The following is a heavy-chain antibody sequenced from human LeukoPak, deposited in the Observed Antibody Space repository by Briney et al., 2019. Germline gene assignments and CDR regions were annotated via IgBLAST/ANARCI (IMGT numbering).Heavy chain of an antibody. D-gene: IGHD6-19*01. CDR1: GFTFSNYW. CDR3: ARMYTSGWYLDY. J-gene: IGHJ4*02. V-gene: IGHV3-48*02. Sequence: PGGSLRLSCAASGFTFSNYWMHWVRQAPGKGLEWLSYITKSSSTIHYADSVKGRFTISRDNVKNSVYLEMNSLRDEDTAVYYCARMYTSGWYLDYLGQGTLVTVSS. CDR2: ITKSSSTI.